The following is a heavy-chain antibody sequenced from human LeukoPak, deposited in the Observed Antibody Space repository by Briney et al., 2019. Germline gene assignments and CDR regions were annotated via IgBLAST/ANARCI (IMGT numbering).Heavy chain of an antibody. CDR3: ARSGGYSYWNGAWFDP. D-gene: IGHD5-18*01. CDR2: INHSGST. J-gene: IGHJ5*02. Sequence: PSETLSLTCAVYGGSFSGYYWSWIRQPPGKGLEWIGEINHSGSTNYNPSLKSRVTISVDTSKNQFSLKLSSVTAADTAVYYCARSGGYSYWNGAWFDPWGQGTLVTVSS. CDR1: GGSFSGYY. V-gene: IGHV4-34*01.